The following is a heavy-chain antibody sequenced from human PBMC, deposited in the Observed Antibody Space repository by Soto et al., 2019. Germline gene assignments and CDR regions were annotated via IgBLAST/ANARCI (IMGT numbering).Heavy chain of an antibody. Sequence: ASVKVSCKASGYTFTSYGISWVRQAPGQGLEWMGWISAYNGDTNYAQKLQGRVTMTTDTSTSTAYMELRSLRSDDTAVYYCARDFEAYCGGDCYPPPDYWGQGTLVTVSS. D-gene: IGHD2-21*02. V-gene: IGHV1-18*04. CDR1: GYTFTSYG. J-gene: IGHJ4*02. CDR2: ISAYNGDT. CDR3: ARDFEAYCGGDCYPPPDY.